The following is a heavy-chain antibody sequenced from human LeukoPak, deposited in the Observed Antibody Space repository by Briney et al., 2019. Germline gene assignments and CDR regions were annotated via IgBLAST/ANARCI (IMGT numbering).Heavy chain of an antibody. CDR3: AKRSGAPNNFDY. CDR1: GFTFDEHD. V-gene: IGHV3-43*02. CDR2: ISKDGGNK. J-gene: IGHJ4*02. Sequence: EGSLRLSCAASGFTFDEHDMHWVRQVPGKGLEWVCLISKDGGNKYCADSVKGRFYNSRDNSRNSLSLQMNRLRTEDTALYFCAKRSGAPNNFDYWGQGALVTVSS. D-gene: IGHD1-1*01.